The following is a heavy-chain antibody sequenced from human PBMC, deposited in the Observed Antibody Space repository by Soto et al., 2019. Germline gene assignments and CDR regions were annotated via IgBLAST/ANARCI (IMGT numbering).Heavy chain of an antibody. Sequence: SETLSLTCTVSGGSIDTSDYYWSWIRQQPGKGLEWIGYIFHSGDTYYNPSLTSRLAFSVDTSKNQFSLRLASVTVADTAIYFCARHPRITRGWHFDLWGRGTLVTVSS. J-gene: IGHJ2*01. CDR3: ARHPRITRGWHFDL. V-gene: IGHV4-31*02. CDR2: IFHSGDT. CDR1: GGSIDTSDYY. D-gene: IGHD1-20*01.